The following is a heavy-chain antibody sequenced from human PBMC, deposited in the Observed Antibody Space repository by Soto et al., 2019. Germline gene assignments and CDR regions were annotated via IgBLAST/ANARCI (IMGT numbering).Heavy chain of an antibody. V-gene: IGHV2-5*01. D-gene: IGHD2-8*01. CDR3: AHNVFSPQKIDY. CDR1: GFSLSTSGVG. CDR2: IYWNGDE. Sequence: QITLRESGPTLVKPTQTLTLTCTFSGFSLSTSGVGVGWIRQPPGKALVWLALIYWNGDERYSPSLKSRLTITKDTSKNQVVLTMTNMDPADTATYYCAHNVFSPQKIDYWGPGTLVTVSS. J-gene: IGHJ4*02.